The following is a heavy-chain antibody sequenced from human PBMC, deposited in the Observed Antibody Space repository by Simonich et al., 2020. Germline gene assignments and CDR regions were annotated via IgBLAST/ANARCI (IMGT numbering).Heavy chain of an antibody. Sequence: QLQLQESGPGLVKPSETLSLTCTVSGGSISSSSYYWGWIHQPPGKGLEWIGSIYYSGSTYHNPPLTSRVTISVDTSKNQFSLKLSSVTAADTAVYYCARWAYSSSYFDYWGQGTLVTVSS. CDR1: GGSISSSSYY. CDR2: IYYSGST. V-gene: IGHV4-39*01. D-gene: IGHD6-6*01. CDR3: ARWAYSSSYFDY. J-gene: IGHJ4*02.